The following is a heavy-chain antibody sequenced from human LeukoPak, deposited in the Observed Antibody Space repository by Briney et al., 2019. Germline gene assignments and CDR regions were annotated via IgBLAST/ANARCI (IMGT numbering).Heavy chain of an antibody. V-gene: IGHV4-4*02. CDR3: ARLFGYCSGGSCYPHYFDY. CDR1: GGSISSSNW. J-gene: IGHJ4*02. CDR2: IYHSGST. Sequence: SETLSLTCAVSGGSISSSNWWSWVRQPPGKGLEWIGEIYHSGSTNYNPSLKSRVTISVDKSKNQFSLKLSSVTATDTAVYYCARLFGYCSGGSCYPHYFDYWGQGTLVTVSS. D-gene: IGHD2-15*01.